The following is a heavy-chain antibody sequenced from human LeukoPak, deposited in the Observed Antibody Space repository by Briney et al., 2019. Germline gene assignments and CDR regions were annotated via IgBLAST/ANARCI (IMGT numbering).Heavy chain of an antibody. CDR2: ISSSSSYI. Sequence: PGGSLRLSCAASGFTFSSYSMNWVRQAPGKGLEWVSSISSSSSYIYYADSVKGRFTISRDNAKNSLYLQMNSLRAEDTAVYYCARGSSSPEDYDAFDIWGQGTMVTVSS. CDR3: ARGSSSPEDYDAFDI. D-gene: IGHD6-13*01. V-gene: IGHV3-21*01. J-gene: IGHJ3*02. CDR1: GFTFSSYS.